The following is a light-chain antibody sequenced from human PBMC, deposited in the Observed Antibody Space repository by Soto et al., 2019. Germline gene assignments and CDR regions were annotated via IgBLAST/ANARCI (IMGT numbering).Light chain of an antibody. J-gene: IGKJ2*03. V-gene: IGKV1-33*01. Sequence: DIQMTQSPSSLSASVGDRVTITCQASQDISNYLNWYQQKPGKAPKLLIFRASNLETGAPSRFRGGGSETDFTFSISSLQPEDIATYYCQQYDDLPSYSFGPGTKLEIK. CDR1: QDISNY. CDR3: QQYDDLPSYS. CDR2: RAS.